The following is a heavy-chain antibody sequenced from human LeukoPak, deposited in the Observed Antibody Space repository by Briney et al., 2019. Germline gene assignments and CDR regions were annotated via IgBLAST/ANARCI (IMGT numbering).Heavy chain of an antibody. CDR1: GFTFSTFA. Sequence: RAGGSLRLSCAASGFTFSTFAMIWVRQPPGKGLEWVSSIFPSGGEIHYADSVRGRFTISRDNSKSTLSLQMNSLRAEDTAIYYCATYRQVLLPFESWGQGTLVTVPS. V-gene: IGHV3-23*01. D-gene: IGHD2-8*02. J-gene: IGHJ4*02. CDR2: IFPSGGEI. CDR3: ATYRQVLLPFES.